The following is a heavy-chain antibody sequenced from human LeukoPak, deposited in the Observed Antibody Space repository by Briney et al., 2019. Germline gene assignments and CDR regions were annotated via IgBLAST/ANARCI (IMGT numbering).Heavy chain of an antibody. D-gene: IGHD3-9*01. J-gene: IGHJ3*02. CDR1: GYSFTNFW. V-gene: IGHV5-51*01. CDR3: AKLGGYDILTGDAFDI. CDR2: IYPGDSDT. Sequence: GESLKISCKGSGYSFTNFWIGWVRQMPGKGLEWMGIIYPGDSDTRYSPSFQGQVTISADKSITTAYLQWSSLKASDTAMYYCAKLGGYDILTGDAFDIWGQGIMVTVSS.